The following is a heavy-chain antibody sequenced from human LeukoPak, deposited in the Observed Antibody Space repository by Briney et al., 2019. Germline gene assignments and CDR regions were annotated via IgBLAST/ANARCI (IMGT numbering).Heavy chain of an antibody. CDR1: GLTFTTMSA. CDR2: NAVGSDNT. D-gene: IGHD6-13*01. CDR3: AAPYSSTWFDY. Sequence: GASVKVSCKASGLTFTTMSAVQWVRQARGQRLEGIGWNAVGSDNTNYAQKLQERVTITRDMSTSTAYMELSSLRSDDTAVYYCAAPYSSTWFDYWGQGTLVTVSS. J-gene: IGHJ4*02. V-gene: IGHV1-58*01.